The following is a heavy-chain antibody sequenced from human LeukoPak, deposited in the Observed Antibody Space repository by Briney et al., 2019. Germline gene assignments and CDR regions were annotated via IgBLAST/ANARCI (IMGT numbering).Heavy chain of an antibody. CDR2: IYTSGST. J-gene: IGHJ3*02. CDR1: GGSISSYY. D-gene: IGHD1-26*01. CDR3: ARRQVGGSFIAFDI. Sequence: SETLSLTCTVSGGSISSYYWSWIRQPAGKGLEWIGYIYTSGSTNYNPSLKSRVTISVDTSKNQFSLKLSSVTAADTAVYYCARRQVGGSFIAFDIWGQGTMVTVSS. V-gene: IGHV4-4*09.